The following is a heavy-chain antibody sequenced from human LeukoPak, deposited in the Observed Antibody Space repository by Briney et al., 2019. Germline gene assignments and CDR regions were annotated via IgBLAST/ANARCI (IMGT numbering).Heavy chain of an antibody. Sequence: PGGSLRLSCAASGFTFSSDAMSWVRQAPGKGLEWVAFIRYDGINKYYADSVKGRFTISRDSFKNTLYLQMNSLRPEDTAVYYCAKEGDYYGSGSYRDGFDIWGQGTRATVSS. CDR1: GFTFSSDA. D-gene: IGHD3-10*01. CDR3: AKEGDYYGSGSYRDGFDI. J-gene: IGHJ3*02. CDR2: IRYDGINK. V-gene: IGHV3-30*02.